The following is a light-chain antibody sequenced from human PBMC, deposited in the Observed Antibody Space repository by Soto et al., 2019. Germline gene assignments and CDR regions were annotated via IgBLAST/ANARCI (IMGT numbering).Light chain of an antibody. Sequence: QSALTQPPSASGSPGQSVTISCTGTSSDVGGSDYVSWYQHHPGKAPKLMIYDVSKRPSGVPDRFSGSKSGNMASLTVSGLQADEEADYYCISHVGHSNVFGTGTKVTVL. CDR2: DVS. V-gene: IGLV2-8*01. CDR3: ISHVGHSNV. J-gene: IGLJ1*01. CDR1: SSDVGGSDY.